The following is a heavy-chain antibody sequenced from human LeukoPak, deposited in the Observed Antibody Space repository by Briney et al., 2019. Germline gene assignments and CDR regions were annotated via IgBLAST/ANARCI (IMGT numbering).Heavy chain of an antibody. Sequence: PGGSLRLSCAASGFTFDDYAMHWVRQAPGKGLKWVSGISWNSGSIGYADSVKGRFTISRDNAKNSLYLQMNSLRAEDTALYYCAKALGAFDIWGQGTMVTVSS. J-gene: IGHJ3*02. D-gene: IGHD3-16*01. V-gene: IGHV3-9*01. CDR1: GFTFDDYA. CDR3: AKALGAFDI. CDR2: ISWNSGSI.